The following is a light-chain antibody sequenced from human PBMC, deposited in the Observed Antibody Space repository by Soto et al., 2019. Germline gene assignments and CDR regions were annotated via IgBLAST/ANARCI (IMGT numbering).Light chain of an antibody. CDR1: QSISSY. CDR2: AAS. J-gene: IGKJ1*01. V-gene: IGKV1-39*01. CDR3: QQSYRTPHT. Sequence: DIQMTQSPSSLSASVGDRVTITCRASQSISSYLNWYQQKPGKAPKLLIYAASSLQSGVPSRFSGSGSGTDFTLTISSLQPEDFATYYCQQSYRTPHTFCQGTKVEIK.